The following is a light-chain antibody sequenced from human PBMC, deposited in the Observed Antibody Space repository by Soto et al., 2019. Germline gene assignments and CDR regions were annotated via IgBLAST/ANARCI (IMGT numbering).Light chain of an antibody. CDR1: QTLRDSY. V-gene: IGKV3-11*01. Sequence: ELVLTQSPGTVSLSPGETATLSFRASQTLRDSYVAWYQQKPGQVPRLLIYGASNRATGIPARFSGSGSGTDFTLTISSLEPEDFAVYYCQQRSNWPLTFGGGTRLEI. J-gene: IGKJ5*01. CDR3: QQRSNWPLT. CDR2: GAS.